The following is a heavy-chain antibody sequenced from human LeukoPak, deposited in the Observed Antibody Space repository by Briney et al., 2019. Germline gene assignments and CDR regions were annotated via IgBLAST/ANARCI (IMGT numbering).Heavy chain of an antibody. Sequence: PGGSLRLSCAASGFIFSSYGMSWVRQAPGKGLEWVAKMNEYGSEIFYVDSVKGRFTISRDNGKNSLYLQMNRLRAEDTAVYYCARPRGCGSSRCNNFDYWGQGTLVTVSS. D-gene: IGHD2-2*01. CDR1: GFIFSSYG. V-gene: IGHV3-7*01. CDR2: MNEYGSEI. J-gene: IGHJ4*02. CDR3: ARPRGCGSSRCNNFDY.